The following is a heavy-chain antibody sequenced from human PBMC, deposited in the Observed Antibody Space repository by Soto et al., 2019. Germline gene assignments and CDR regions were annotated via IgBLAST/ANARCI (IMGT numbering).Heavy chain of an antibody. J-gene: IGHJ6*02. CDR3: ARERGGPYCGGDCYPYYYYYGMDV. Sequence: ASVKVSCKASGYTFTSYYIHWVRQAPGQGLEWMGIINPSGGSTSYAQRFQGRVTMTRDTSTSTVYMELSSLRSEDTAVYYCARERGGPYCGGDCYPYYYYYGMDVWGQGTTVTVSS. CDR2: INPSGGST. V-gene: IGHV1-46*01. CDR1: GYTFTSYY. D-gene: IGHD2-21*02.